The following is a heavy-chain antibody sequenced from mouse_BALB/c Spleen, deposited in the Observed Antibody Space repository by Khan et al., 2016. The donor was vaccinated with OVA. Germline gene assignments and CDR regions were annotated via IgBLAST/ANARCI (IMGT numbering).Heavy chain of an antibody. J-gene: IGHJ2*01. V-gene: IGHV5-6-4*01. CDR2: ISSGGSYT. Sequence: EVQLVESGGGLVRPGGSLKLSCAASGFSFSSYSMPWVRQTPEKRLEWVATISSGGSYTYYPDSLKGRFTISRDNAKNTPYLQMSSLKTEDTAMYYCTRQRGDDGSNPYLDYWGEGTTLTVAA. CDR3: TRQRGDDGSNPYLDY. D-gene: IGHD1-1*01. CDR1: GFSFSSYS.